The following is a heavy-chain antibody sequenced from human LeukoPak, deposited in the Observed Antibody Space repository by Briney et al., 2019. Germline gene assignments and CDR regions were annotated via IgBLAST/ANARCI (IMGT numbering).Heavy chain of an antibody. CDR2: ISGNGGST. D-gene: IGHD1-20*01. CDR1: GFTFSSYW. V-gene: IGHV3-23*01. CDR3: AKCDGFDNWNPCPFDY. Sequence: GGSLRLSCAASGFTFSSYWMHWVRQAPWKGLEWVAAISGNGGSTYYADSVKGRFTISRDNSRNTLYLQMNSLRAEDTALYFCAKCDGFDNWNPCPFDYWGQGSLVTVSS. J-gene: IGHJ4*02.